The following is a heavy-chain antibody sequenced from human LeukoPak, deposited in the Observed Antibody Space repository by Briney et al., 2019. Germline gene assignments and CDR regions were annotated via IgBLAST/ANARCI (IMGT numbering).Heavy chain of an antibody. CDR2: IYYSGST. CDR3: ARHSGYYDSSGYRT. V-gene: IGHV4-39*01. J-gene: IGHJ5*02. D-gene: IGHD3-22*01. Sequence: SETLSLTCTVSGGSISSSSYYWGWIRQPPGRGLEWIGSIYYSGSTYYNPSLKSRVTISVDTSKNQFSLKLSSVTAADTAVYYCARHSGYYDSSGYRTWGRGTLVTVSS. CDR1: GGSISSSSYY.